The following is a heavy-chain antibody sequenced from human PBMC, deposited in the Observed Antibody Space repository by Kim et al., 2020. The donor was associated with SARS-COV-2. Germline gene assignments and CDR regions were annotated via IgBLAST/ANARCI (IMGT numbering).Heavy chain of an antibody. CDR3: ARVARDYYGSGSYYNGYYYYGMDF. D-gene: IGHD3-10*01. J-gene: IGHJ6*02. CDR2: ISAYNGNT. Sequence: ASVKVSCKASGYTFTSYGISWVRQAPGQGLEWMGWISAYNGNTNYAQKLQGRVTMTTDTSTSTAYMELRSLRSDDTAVYYCARVARDYYGSGSYYNGYYYYGMDFWGQGTTVTVSS. CDR1: GYTFTSYG. V-gene: IGHV1-18*01.